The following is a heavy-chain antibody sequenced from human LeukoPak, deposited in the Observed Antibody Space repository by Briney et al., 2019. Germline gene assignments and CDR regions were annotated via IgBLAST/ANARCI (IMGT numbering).Heavy chain of an antibody. V-gene: IGHV4-59*08. Sequence: SETLSLTCTVSGGSISSYYWSWIQQPPGKGLEWIGYIYYSGSTNYNPSLKSRVTISVDTSKNQFSLKLSSVTAADTAVYYCARSRGVATNWFDPWGQGTLVTVSP. CDR3: ARSRGVATNWFDP. D-gene: IGHD5-12*01. J-gene: IGHJ5*02. CDR1: GGSISSYY. CDR2: IYYSGST.